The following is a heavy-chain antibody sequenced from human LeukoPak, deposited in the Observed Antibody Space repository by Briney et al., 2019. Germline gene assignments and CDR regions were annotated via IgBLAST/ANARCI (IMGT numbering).Heavy chain of an antibody. J-gene: IGHJ6*02. CDR1: GFTFSSSA. D-gene: IGHD6-19*01. CDR3: AKGDSSGWTYYYYGMDV. V-gene: IGHV3-23*01. Sequence: GGSLRLSCAASGFTFSSSAMSWVRQAPGKGLEWVSAISGSGGSTYYADSVKGRFTISRDNSKNTLYLQMNSLRAEDTAVYYCAKGDSSGWTYYYYGMDVWGQGTTVTVSS. CDR2: ISGSGGST.